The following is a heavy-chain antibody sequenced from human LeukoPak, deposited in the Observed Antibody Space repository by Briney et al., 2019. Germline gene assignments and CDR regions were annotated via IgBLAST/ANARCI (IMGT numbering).Heavy chain of an antibody. Sequence: PSETLSLTCTVTGGSISSYYWSWIRQPPGKGLEWIGYIYYSGSTNYNPSLKSRVTISVDTSKNQFSLKLSSVTAADTAVYYCARGLGVTTKFDYWGQGTLVTVSS. V-gene: IGHV4-59*08. D-gene: IGHD4-17*01. J-gene: IGHJ4*02. CDR2: IYYSGST. CDR1: GGSISSYY. CDR3: ARGLGVTTKFDY.